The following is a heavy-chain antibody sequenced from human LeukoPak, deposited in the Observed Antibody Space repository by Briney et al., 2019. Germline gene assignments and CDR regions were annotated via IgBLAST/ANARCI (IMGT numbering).Heavy chain of an antibody. Sequence: PGGSLRLSCAASGFTFSSYSMNWVRQAPGKGLEWVSYISSSSSTIYYADSVKGRFTISRDNAKNTLYLQMNSLGAEDTAVYYCAKDRATRAAFDIWGQGTMVTVSS. J-gene: IGHJ3*02. V-gene: IGHV3-48*01. D-gene: IGHD3-10*01. CDR3: AKDRATRAAFDI. CDR2: ISSSSSTI. CDR1: GFTFSSYS.